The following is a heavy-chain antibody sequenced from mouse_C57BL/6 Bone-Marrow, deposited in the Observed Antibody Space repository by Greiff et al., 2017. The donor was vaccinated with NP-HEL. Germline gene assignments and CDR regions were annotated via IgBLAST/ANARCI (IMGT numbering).Heavy chain of an antibody. V-gene: IGHV1-80*01. Sequence: VKLQESGAELVKPGASVKISCKASGYAFSSYWMNWVKQRPGKGLEWIGQIYPGDGDTNYNGKFKGKATLTADKSSSTAYMQLSSLTSEDSAVYFCARSDYGSDWYFDVWGTGTTVTVSS. CDR3: ARSDYGSDWYFDV. CDR2: IYPGDGDT. CDR1: GYAFSSYW. D-gene: IGHD1-1*01. J-gene: IGHJ1*03.